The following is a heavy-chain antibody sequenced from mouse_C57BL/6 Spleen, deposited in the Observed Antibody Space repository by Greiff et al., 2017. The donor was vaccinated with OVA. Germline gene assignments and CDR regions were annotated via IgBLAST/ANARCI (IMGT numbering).Heavy chain of an antibody. D-gene: IGHD1-1*01. V-gene: IGHV5-17*01. Sequence: EVQVVESGGGLVKPGGSLKLSCAASGFTFSDYGMHWVRQAPEKGLEWVAYISSGSSTIYYADTVKGRFTISRDNAKNTLFLQMTSLRSEDTAMYYCAREGTTVVAPHYFDYWGQGTTLTVSS. CDR3: AREGTTVVAPHYFDY. CDR1: GFTFSDYG. CDR2: ISSGSSTI. J-gene: IGHJ2*01.